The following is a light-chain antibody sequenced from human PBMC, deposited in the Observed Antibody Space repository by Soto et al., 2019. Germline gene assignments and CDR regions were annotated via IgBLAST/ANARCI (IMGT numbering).Light chain of an antibody. CDR1: SSNIGEGHQ. CDR3: PSWDASLSDVL. CDR2: NND. V-gene: IGLV1-40*01. Sequence: QSVLTQPPSVSGAPGQRVTVSCTGSSSNIGEGHQVHRYQQLRGTAPKLLIYNNDNPTSGVPDRFSGSKSGTSASLAISGLQAEDEAEYYCPSWDASLSDVLFGGGTKLTVL. J-gene: IGLJ2*01.